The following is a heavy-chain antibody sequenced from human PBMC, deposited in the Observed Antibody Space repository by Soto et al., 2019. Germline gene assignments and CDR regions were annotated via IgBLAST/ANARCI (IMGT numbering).Heavy chain of an antibody. D-gene: IGHD2-15*01. CDR3: AREGYCGGGSCYSGGEELIDY. Sequence: QVQLVQSGAEVKKPGASVKVSCNASGYTFTSYGISWVRQAPGQGLEWMGWISAYNGNTNYAQKLQGRVTMTTDTSTSTAYMELRSLRSDDTAVYYCAREGYCGGGSCYSGGEELIDYWGQGTLVTVSS. V-gene: IGHV1-18*01. CDR1: GYTFTSYG. CDR2: ISAYNGNT. J-gene: IGHJ4*02.